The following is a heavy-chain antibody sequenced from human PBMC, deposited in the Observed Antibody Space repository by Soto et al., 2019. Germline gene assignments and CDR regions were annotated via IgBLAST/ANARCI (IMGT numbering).Heavy chain of an antibody. CDR3: ARSPPSSYYGGSGTFDY. CDR1: GGFTSTNNW. J-gene: IGHJ4*02. D-gene: IGHD3-10*01. CDR2: AYHSGST. Sequence: SETLSLTCAVSGGFTSTNNWWSWVRQPPGKGLEWIGDAYHSGSTEYNPSLKSRVSISVDKSRNQISLKLTSATAADTAVYYCARSPPSSYYGGSGTFDYWGQGTLVTVSS. V-gene: IGHV4-4*02.